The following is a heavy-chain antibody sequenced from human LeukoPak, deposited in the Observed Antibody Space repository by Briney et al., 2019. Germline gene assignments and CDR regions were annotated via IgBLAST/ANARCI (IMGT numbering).Heavy chain of an antibody. Sequence: GGSLRLSCAASGFTFSSYTMTWVRLAPGKGLEWVSSISGSGDNTYYADSVKGRFTVSRDNSRDTLYLQMNSLGADDTAVYYCAKGRWWFDPWGQGTLVTVSS. V-gene: IGHV3-23*01. CDR3: AKGRWWFDP. CDR1: GFTFSSYT. D-gene: IGHD6-13*01. J-gene: IGHJ5*02. CDR2: ISGSGDNT.